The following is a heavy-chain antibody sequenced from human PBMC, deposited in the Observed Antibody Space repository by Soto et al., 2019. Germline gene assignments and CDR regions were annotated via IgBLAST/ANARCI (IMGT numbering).Heavy chain of an antibody. D-gene: IGHD1-26*01. J-gene: IGHJ4*02. CDR2: INPSGGAP. V-gene: IGHV1-46*01. CDR3: AKDGGSFNFDY. CDR1: GYTFTSYN. Sequence: GASVKVSCKASGYTFTSYNMHWVRQAPGQGLEWMGIINPSGGAPTYAQRFQGRVTMTSDTSTSTVYMQLCSLRSDDTAMYCCAKDGGSFNFDYWGQGTLVTVSS.